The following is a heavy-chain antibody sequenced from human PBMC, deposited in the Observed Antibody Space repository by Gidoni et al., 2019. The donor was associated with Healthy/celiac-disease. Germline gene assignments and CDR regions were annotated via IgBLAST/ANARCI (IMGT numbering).Heavy chain of an antibody. CDR1: GFTFCSYG. CDR2: IWYDGSNK. Sequence: QVQLVESGGGVVHPGRSVRLSCAASGFTFCSYGMHWFRQAPGKGLEGVAVIWYDGSNKYYADSVKGRFTISRDNSKNTLYLQMNSLRAEDTAVYYCARDPGSYYYYYYMDVWGKGTTVTVSS. D-gene: IGHD3-10*01. J-gene: IGHJ6*03. CDR3: ARDPGSYYYYYYMDV. V-gene: IGHV3-33*01.